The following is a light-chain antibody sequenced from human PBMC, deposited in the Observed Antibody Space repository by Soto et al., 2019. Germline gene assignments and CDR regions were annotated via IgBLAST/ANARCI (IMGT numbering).Light chain of an antibody. CDR1: QSVSSSY. CDR2: GSS. V-gene: IGKV3-20*01. CDR3: HQYNNWPIG. Sequence: DIVFTQSPGTLSLSPGERAALSCRGSQSVSSSYLAWYQQNPXQARRLLIYGSSSRATGIPDRVKGSGSVRECALTISGLLSEDFAGYDSHQYNNWPIGFGQGTRLEI. J-gene: IGKJ5*01.